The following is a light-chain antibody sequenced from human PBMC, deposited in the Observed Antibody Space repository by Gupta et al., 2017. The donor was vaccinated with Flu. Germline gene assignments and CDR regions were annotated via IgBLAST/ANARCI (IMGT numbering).Light chain of an antibody. J-gene: IGKJ2*03. V-gene: IGKV1-8*01. Sequence: AIRMTQSPSSFSASTGDRVTITCRASQGISSYLAWYQQKPGKAPKLLIYAASTVQSGVPSRFSGSGSGTDFTLTISCLQSEDFATYYCQQEDSYPYSFGQGTKLEIK. CDR2: AAS. CDR3: QQEDSYPYS. CDR1: QGISSY.